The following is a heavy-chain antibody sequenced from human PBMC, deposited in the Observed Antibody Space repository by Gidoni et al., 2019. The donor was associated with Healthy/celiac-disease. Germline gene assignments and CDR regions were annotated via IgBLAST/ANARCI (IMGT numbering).Heavy chain of an antibody. CDR1: GGSFSGYY. V-gene: IGHV4-34*01. CDR3: ARVTPGYSSGWYNRGKNWFDP. CDR2: INHSGST. J-gene: IGHJ5*02. D-gene: IGHD6-19*01. Sequence: QVQLQQWGAGLLKPSETLSLTCAVYGGSFSGYYWSWIRQPPGKGLEWIGEINHSGSTNYNPFLKSRVTISVDTSKNQFSLKLSSVTAADTAVYYCARVTPGYSSGWYNRGKNWFDPWGQGTLVTVSS.